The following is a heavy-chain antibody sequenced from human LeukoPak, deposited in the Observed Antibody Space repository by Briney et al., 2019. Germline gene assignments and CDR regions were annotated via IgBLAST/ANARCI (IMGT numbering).Heavy chain of an antibody. D-gene: IGHD1-26*01. CDR3: ARVLIGVGANWFDP. J-gene: IGHJ5*02. V-gene: IGHV1-2*02. CDR1: GYTFTGYY. Sequence: ASVKVSCKASGYTFTGYYMHWVRQAPGQGLEWMGWINPNSGGTNYAQKLQGRVTMTTDTSTSTAYMELRSLRSDDTAVYYCARVLIGVGANWFDPWGQGTLVTVSS. CDR2: INPNSGGT.